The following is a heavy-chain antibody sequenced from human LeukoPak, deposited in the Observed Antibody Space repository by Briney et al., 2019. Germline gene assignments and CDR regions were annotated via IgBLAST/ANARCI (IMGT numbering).Heavy chain of an antibody. CDR1: GFTFSSYG. Sequence: GGSLRLSCAASGFTFSSYGMHWVRQAPGKGLEWVAVISYDGSNKYYADSVKGRFTISRDNSKNTLYLQMNSLRAEDTAMYYCVRDLLVAYDAFDVWGQGTMVTVSS. CDR2: ISYDGSNK. CDR3: VRDLLVAYDAFDV. J-gene: IGHJ3*01. V-gene: IGHV3-30*03. D-gene: IGHD5-12*01.